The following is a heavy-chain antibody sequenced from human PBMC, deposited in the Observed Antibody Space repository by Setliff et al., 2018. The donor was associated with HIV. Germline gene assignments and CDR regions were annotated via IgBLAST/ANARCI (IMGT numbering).Heavy chain of an antibody. CDR1: GFTFSKFW. V-gene: IGHV3-7*03. Sequence: PGVSLRLSWVPSGFTFSKFWVTWVRRAPGKGLEWVANIRQDGSEKQYVDSVRGRFTVSRDNAQNSLYLQMNSLRAEDTAVYYCARLGWASLRANALDVWGRGTVVTVSS. D-gene: IGHD3-10*01. J-gene: IGHJ3*01. CDR3: ARLGWASLRANALDV. CDR2: IRQDGSEK.